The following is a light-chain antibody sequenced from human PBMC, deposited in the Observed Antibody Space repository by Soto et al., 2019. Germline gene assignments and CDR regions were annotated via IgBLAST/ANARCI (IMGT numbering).Light chain of an antibody. CDR1: SSNIGSNT. V-gene: IGLV1-44*01. CDR3: AAWDDSLNGEV. CDR2: SNN. Sequence: QSVLTQPPSASGTPGERVTISCYGRSSNIGSNTVNWYQQLPGTAPKLLIYSNNQRPSGVPDRFSGSKSGTSASLAISGLQSEDEADYYCAAWDDSLNGEVFGTCTKFTVL. J-gene: IGLJ1*01.